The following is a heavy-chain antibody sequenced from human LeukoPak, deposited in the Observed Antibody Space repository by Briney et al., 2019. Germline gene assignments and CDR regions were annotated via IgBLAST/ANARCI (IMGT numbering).Heavy chain of an antibody. Sequence: SETLSLTCTVSGGSISSYYWSRIRQPPGKGLEWIGYIYYSGTTNYNPSLKSRLTISVDTSKNQFSLKLTSVTAADTAVYYCARRTGTYFDSWGQGTLVTVSS. CDR3: ARRTGTYFDS. CDR2: IYYSGTT. D-gene: IGHD3-10*01. CDR1: GGSISSYY. J-gene: IGHJ4*02. V-gene: IGHV4-59*01.